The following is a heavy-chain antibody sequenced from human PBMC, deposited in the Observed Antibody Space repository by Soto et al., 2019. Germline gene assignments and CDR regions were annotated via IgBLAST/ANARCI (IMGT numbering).Heavy chain of an antibody. CDR3: ARQPYSGSSFDY. D-gene: IGHD6-6*01. CDR1: GYSFTNYW. CDR2: IYPGDSDT. J-gene: IGHJ4*02. V-gene: IGHV5-51*01. Sequence: PGESLKISCKGSGYSFTNYWIGWVRQMPGKGLELMGIIYPGDSDTRYSPSFQGQVTISDDKSITTAYLQWHSLKASDTAMYYCARQPYSGSSFDYWGQGTLVTVSS.